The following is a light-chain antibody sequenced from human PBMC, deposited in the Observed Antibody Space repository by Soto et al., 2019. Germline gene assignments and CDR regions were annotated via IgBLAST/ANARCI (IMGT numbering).Light chain of an antibody. CDR3: QQSYSTPVT. CDR2: AAS. Sequence: DIRMTQSPSSLSASVGDRVTITCQASQDISNYLNWYQQEPGKAPKLLIYAASSLQSGVPSRFSGSGSGTDFTLTISSLQPEDFATYYCQQSYSTPVTFGQGTKVDIK. CDR1: QDISNY. J-gene: IGKJ1*01. V-gene: IGKV1-39*01.